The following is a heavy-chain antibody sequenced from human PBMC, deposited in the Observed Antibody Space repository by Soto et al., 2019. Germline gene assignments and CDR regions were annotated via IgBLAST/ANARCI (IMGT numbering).Heavy chain of an antibody. D-gene: IGHD6-19*01. J-gene: IGHJ4*02. CDR2: IYYSGST. CDR3: ATAAAYSSGWYDY. Sequence: LSLTCTVSGGSISSSSYYWGWIRQPPGKGLEWIGSIYYSGSTYYNPSLKSRVTISVDTSKNQFSLKLSSVTAADTAVYYCATAAAYSSGWYDYWGQGTLVTVSS. V-gene: IGHV4-39*01. CDR1: GGSISSSSYY.